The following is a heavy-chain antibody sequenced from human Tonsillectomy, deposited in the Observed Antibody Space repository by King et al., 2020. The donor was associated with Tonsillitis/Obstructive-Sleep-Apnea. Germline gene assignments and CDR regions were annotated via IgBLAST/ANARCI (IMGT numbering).Heavy chain of an antibody. D-gene: IGHD2-2*01. J-gene: IGHJ4*02. CDR1: GFTFRSYS. CDR3: ASYRWDIVVVPAAPFDY. CDR2: ISYDGGNK. Sequence: QLVQSGGGVVQPGRSLRLSCAASGFTFRSYSMHWVRQAPGKGLEWVAVISYDGGNKYYADSVKGRFTISRDNSKDTLYLQMNNLRAEDTAVYYCASYRWDIVVVPAAPFDYWGQGTLVTVSS. V-gene: IGHV3-30*04.